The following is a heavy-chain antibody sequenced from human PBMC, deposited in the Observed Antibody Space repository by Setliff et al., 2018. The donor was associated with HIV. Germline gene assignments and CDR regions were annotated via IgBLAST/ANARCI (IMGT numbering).Heavy chain of an antibody. V-gene: IGHV4-4*08. CDR1: GGSISSYY. CDR2: IYTSGST. Sequence: PSETLSLTCTVSGGSISSYYWSWIRQPPGKGLEWIGYIYTSGSTNYNPSLKSRVTIPVDTSKNQFSLKLSSVTAADTAVYYCARSWYQLLLGAFDIWGQGTMVT. CDR3: ARSWYQLLLGAFDI. D-gene: IGHD2-2*01. J-gene: IGHJ3*02.